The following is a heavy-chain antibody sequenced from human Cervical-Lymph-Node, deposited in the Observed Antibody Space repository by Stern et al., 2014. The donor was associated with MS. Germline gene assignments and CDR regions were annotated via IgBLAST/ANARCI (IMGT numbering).Heavy chain of an antibody. Sequence: QVQLVQSGAEVKKPGASVKVSCKASGYTLTELSMPWVRQAPGHGLAWMGGFDPANGATIYAQKFQGRVTLTGDTSAHTAYMELSSLRSEDTAVYYCATDWEYCSGGSCYSVPLGYWGQGTLITVSS. D-gene: IGHD2-15*01. V-gene: IGHV1-24*01. J-gene: IGHJ4*02. CDR2: FDPANGAT. CDR1: GYTLTELS. CDR3: ATDWEYCSGGSCYSVPLGY.